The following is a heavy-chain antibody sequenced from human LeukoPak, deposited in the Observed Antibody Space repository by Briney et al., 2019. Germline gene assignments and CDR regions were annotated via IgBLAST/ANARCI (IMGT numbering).Heavy chain of an antibody. CDR3: ARQSLYIHEFDY. CDR1: GYSFTSYW. J-gene: IGHJ4*02. V-gene: IGHV5-51*01. CDR2: VYPGDSDT. D-gene: IGHD3-16*01. Sequence: GESLKISCKGSGYSFTSYWIGWVRQMPGKGLEWLGIVYPGDSDTRYSPSFQGQVTISADKSISTAYLQWSSLKASDSAIYYCARQSLYIHEFDYWGQGTLVTVSS.